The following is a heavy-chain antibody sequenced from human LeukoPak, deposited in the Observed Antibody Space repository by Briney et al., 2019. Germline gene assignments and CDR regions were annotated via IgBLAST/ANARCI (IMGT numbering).Heavy chain of an antibody. D-gene: IGHD5-18*01. CDR3: ARHVDTALIGAFHI. V-gene: IGHV4-34*01. CDR1: GGSFSGYY. CDR2: INHTGST. Sequence: SETLSLTCAVYGGSFSGYYWGWIRQPPGKGLEWIGEINHTGSTNYNPSLKSRVTISVDKSKNQFSLRLSSVTAADTAMYFCARHVDTALIGAFHIWGQGTTVTVSS. J-gene: IGHJ6*02.